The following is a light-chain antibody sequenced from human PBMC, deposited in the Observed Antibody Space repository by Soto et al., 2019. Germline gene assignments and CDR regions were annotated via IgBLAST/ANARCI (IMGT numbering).Light chain of an antibody. V-gene: IGKV1-9*01. Sequence: DIKLTQSPSFLSASVGDRVTITCRASQDINSYLAWYQQKPGKAPNLLIYAASTVQSAVPSRFSGGGSGTEFTLTISSLHPEDCATYYCQQLAIYPRTFGQGTRV. CDR3: QQLAIYPRT. J-gene: IGKJ1*01. CDR2: AAS. CDR1: QDINSY.